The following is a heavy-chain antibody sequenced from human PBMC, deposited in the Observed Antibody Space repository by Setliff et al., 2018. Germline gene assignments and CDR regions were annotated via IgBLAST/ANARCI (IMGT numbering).Heavy chain of an antibody. CDR1: GYTFSSSA. Sequence: ASVKVSCKASGYTFSSSAMHWVRQAPGQRLEWMGWINAGNGNTKYSQKLQGRCTITRDTSASTAYMELSSLRSEDTAGYHCARKRLGWEQLYAFDIWGQGTMVTVSS. D-gene: IGHD1-26*01. CDR3: ARKRLGWEQLYAFDI. V-gene: IGHV1-3*01. CDR2: INAGNGNT. J-gene: IGHJ3*02.